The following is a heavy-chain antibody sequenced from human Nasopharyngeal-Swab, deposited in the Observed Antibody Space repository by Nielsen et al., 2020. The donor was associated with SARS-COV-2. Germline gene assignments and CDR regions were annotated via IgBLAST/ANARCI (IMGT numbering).Heavy chain of an antibody. CDR1: GYSFSSYW. CDR3: ARRNSGGGMADAFEI. Sequence: GGSLRLSCWGSGYSFSSYWIGWVRQMPGKGLEWMGVIYPGDSDTRYSPSFQGQVTISVDKSITTAYLQWSSLKASDTAMYYCARRNSGGGMADAFEIWGQGTMVTVSS. CDR2: IYPGDSDT. J-gene: IGHJ3*02. D-gene: IGHD1-26*01. V-gene: IGHV5-51*01.